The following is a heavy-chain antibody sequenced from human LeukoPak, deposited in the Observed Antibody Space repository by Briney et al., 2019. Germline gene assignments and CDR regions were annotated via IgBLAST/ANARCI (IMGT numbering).Heavy chain of an antibody. D-gene: IGHD3-9*01. CDR1: GGSISSGSYY. V-gene: IGHV4-61*02. J-gene: IGHJ4*02. Sequence: SETLSLTCTVSGGSISSGSYYWSWIRQPAGKGLEWIGRIYTSGSTYYNPSLKSRVTISVDTSKNQFSLKLSSVTAADTAVYYCVRSSIRYFDWFGQQYYFDYWGQGTLVTVPS. CDR2: IYTSGST. CDR3: VRSSIRYFDWFGQQYYFDY.